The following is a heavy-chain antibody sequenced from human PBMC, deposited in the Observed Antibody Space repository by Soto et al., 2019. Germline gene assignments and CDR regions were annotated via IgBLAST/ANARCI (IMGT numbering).Heavy chain of an antibody. Sequence: SETLSLTCAVYGGSFSGYYWSWIRQPPGKGLEWIGEINHSGSTNYNPSLKSRVTISVDTSKNQFSLKLSSVTAADTAVYYCARGLRPSAGSGSCSWFDPWGQGTLVTVSS. D-gene: IGHD3-10*01. J-gene: IGHJ5*02. CDR2: INHSGST. CDR1: GGSFSGYY. V-gene: IGHV4-34*01. CDR3: ARGLRPSAGSGSCSWFDP.